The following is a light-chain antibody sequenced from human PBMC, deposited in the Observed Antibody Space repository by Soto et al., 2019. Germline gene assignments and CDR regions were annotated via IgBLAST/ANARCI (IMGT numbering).Light chain of an antibody. V-gene: IGKV1-17*01. Sequence: DIQMTQSPSSLSASVGDRVTITCRASQGIRNDLAWYQQKPWKAPNRLIYAASFLQSGVPSRFSGSGSGTEFTLTISSLQPEDFATYFCLQHNTFPRTFGEGTKVEIK. CDR2: AAS. CDR1: QGIRND. J-gene: IGKJ1*01. CDR3: LQHNTFPRT.